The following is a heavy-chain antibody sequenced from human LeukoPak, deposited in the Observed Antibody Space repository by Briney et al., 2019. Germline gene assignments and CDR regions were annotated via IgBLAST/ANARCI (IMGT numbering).Heavy chain of an antibody. CDR3: VRGSSGWYFNSDY. CDR1: GFTFSSYS. V-gene: IGHV3-48*01. Sequence: GGSLTLSCAASGFTFSSYSMNWLRQAPGKGLEWVSYISSSSSTIYYADSVKGRFNISRDNAKNTLYLQMNSLRAEDTAVYYCVRGSSGWYFNSDYWGQGTLVTVSS. D-gene: IGHD6-19*01. J-gene: IGHJ4*02. CDR2: ISSSSSTI.